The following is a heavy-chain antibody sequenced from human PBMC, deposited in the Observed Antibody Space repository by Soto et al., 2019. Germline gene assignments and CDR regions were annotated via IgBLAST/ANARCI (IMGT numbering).Heavy chain of an antibody. CDR2: IIPIFGTA. J-gene: IGHJ6*02. Sequence: SVKVSCKASGGTFSSYAISWVRQAPGQGLEWMGGIIPIFGTANYAQKFQGRVTITADKSTSTAYMELSSLRSEDTAVYYCASRLEEDYYYYYGMDVWSQGTTVTVSS. D-gene: IGHD1-1*01. CDR1: GGTFSSYA. CDR3: ASRLEEDYYYYYGMDV. V-gene: IGHV1-69*06.